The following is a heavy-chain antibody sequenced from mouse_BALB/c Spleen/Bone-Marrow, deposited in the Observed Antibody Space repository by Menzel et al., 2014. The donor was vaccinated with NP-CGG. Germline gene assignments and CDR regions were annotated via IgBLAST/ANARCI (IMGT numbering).Heavy chain of an antibody. V-gene: IGHV2-9*02. Sequence: VQLQQSGPGLVAPSQSLSITCTVSGFSLTSYGVHWVRQPPGKGLEWLGVIWAGGSTNYNSALMSRLSISKDNSKSQVFLKMNSRQTDDTAMYYCARDNYRGAWFAYWGQGTLVSVSA. CDR1: GFSLTSYG. CDR3: ARDNYRGAWFAY. J-gene: IGHJ3*01. D-gene: IGHD2-14*01. CDR2: IWAGGST.